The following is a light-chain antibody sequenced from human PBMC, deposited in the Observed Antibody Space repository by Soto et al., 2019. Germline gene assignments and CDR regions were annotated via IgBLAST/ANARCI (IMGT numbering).Light chain of an antibody. Sequence: QSVLTQSPSASASLGASVKLTCTLSSGHSSYAIAWHQQQPEKGPRYLMKLNSDGSHSKGDGIPDRFSGSSSGAERYLTISSLQSEDEADYYCQTWDTGIRVVFGGGTKVPS. V-gene: IGLV4-69*01. CDR1: SGHSSYA. CDR2: LNSDGSH. CDR3: QTWDTGIRVV. J-gene: IGLJ2*01.